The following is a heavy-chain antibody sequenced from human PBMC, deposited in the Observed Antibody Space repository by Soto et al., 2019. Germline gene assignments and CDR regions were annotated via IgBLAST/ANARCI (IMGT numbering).Heavy chain of an antibody. CDR1: GYTFTSYV. CDR3: ARDRCTNGVCYKNCDY. V-gene: IGHV1-3*01. Sequence: ASVKVSCKAYGYTFTSYVMHWVRQAPGQRLEWMGWLNGGNGNTKYSQKFQGRVTISRDTSASTAYMELSSLTSEDTAVYYCARDRCTNGVCYKNCDYWGLGTLVTVSS. D-gene: IGHD2-8*01. J-gene: IGHJ4*02. CDR2: LNGGNGNT.